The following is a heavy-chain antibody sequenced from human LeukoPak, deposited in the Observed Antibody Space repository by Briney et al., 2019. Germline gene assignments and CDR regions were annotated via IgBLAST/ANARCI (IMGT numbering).Heavy chain of an antibody. J-gene: IGHJ3*02. D-gene: IGHD1-26*01. V-gene: IGHV3-30*18. CDR1: GFTFSSYG. CDR3: AKPPSPTKWELLPHAFDI. CDR2: ISYDGSNK. Sequence: GRSLRLSCAASGFTFSSYGMHLVRQAPGKGLEWVAVISYDGSNKYYADSVKGRFTISRDNSKNTLYLQMNSLRAEDTAVYYCAKPPSPTKWELLPHAFDIWGQGTMVTVSS.